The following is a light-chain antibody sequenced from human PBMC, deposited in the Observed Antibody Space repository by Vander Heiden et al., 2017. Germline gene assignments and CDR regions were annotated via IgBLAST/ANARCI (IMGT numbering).Light chain of an antibody. V-gene: IGKV4-1*01. CDR1: QRVLYSSNNKNY. J-gene: IGKJ4*01. CDR3: QQYYSTPLT. CDR2: WAS. Sequence: DIVMTQSPDSLAVSLGERATINCKSSQRVLYSSNNKNYLAWYQQKPGQPPKLLIYWASTRESGVPGRFSGSGSGTDFPLTISSLQAEDVAVYYCQQYYSTPLTFGGGTKVEIK.